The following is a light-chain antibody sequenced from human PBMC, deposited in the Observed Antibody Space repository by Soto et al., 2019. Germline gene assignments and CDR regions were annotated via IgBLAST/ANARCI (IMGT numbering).Light chain of an antibody. J-gene: IGLJ3*02. CDR3: ATWDDSLNGWV. CDR2: SNN. CDR1: SSNIRSNT. Sequence: QSVLTQPPSASGTPGQRVSISCSGNSSNIRSNTVNWYHQLPGTAPTLLIKSNNQRPSGIPDRFSGSKSGTSASLAISGLQSEDEADYYCATWDDSLNGWVFGGGTKLTVL. V-gene: IGLV1-44*01.